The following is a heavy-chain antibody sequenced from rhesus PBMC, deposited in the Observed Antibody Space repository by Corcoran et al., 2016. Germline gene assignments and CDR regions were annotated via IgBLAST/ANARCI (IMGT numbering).Heavy chain of an antibody. V-gene: IGHV4-65*01. CDR2: ISGSSGST. CDR1: GGSVSSSNW. Sequence: VQLQESGPGLVKPSETLSLTCAVSGGSVSSSNWWSWIRQPPGKGLEWIGYISGSSGSTYYNPSLKSRVTISTDTSKNQFSLKLSSVTAADTAVYYCARDPLDGYWGQGVLVTVSS. CDR3: ARDPLDGY. D-gene: IGHD6-19*01. J-gene: IGHJ4*01.